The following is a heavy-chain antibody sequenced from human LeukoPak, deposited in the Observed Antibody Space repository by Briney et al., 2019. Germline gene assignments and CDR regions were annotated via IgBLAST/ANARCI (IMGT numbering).Heavy chain of an antibody. CDR2: IRFHGNSQ. D-gene: IGHD1-14*01. Sequence: LGGSLRLSCAASGFTFRNHDIYWVRQAPGKGLEWVASIRFHGNSQYYADYVKGRFTISRDNSENTVSLQMNSLRAEDTALYFCAKDLLRNPDFDYWGQGTLVTVSS. V-gene: IGHV3-30*02. CDR1: GFTFRNHD. CDR3: AKDLLRNPDFDY. J-gene: IGHJ4*02.